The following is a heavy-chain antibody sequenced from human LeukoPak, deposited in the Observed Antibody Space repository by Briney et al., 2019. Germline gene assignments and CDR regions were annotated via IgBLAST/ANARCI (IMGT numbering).Heavy chain of an antibody. Sequence: GGSLRLSCAASGFTFSNAWMSWVRQAPGKGLEWVGRIKSKTGGGTTDYAAPVKGRFTISRDDSKNTLYLQMISLKTEDTAVYYCTTETMVRGVNNPTYYYYGMDVWGQGTTVTVSS. CDR2: IKSKTGGGTT. D-gene: IGHD3-10*01. CDR1: GFTFSNAW. CDR3: TTETMVRGVNNPTYYYYGMDV. J-gene: IGHJ6*02. V-gene: IGHV3-15*01.